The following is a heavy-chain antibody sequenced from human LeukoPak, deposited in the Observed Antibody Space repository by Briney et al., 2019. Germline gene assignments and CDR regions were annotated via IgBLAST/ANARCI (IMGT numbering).Heavy chain of an antibody. CDR3: TTGRAMVVFDY. D-gene: IGHD5-18*01. J-gene: IGHJ4*02. V-gene: IGHV3-15*01. CDR2: IKSKTDGGTT. Sequence: GGSLRLSCAASGFTFSSYNMNWARQAPGKGLEWVGRIKSKTDGGTTDYAAPAKGRFTISRDDSKNTLYLQMNSLKTEDTAVYYCTTGRAMVVFDYWGQGTLVTVSS. CDR1: GFTFSSYN.